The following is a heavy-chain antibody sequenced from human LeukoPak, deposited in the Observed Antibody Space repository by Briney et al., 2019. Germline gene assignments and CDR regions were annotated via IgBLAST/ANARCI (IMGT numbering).Heavy chain of an antibody. J-gene: IGHJ5*02. Sequence: SETLSLTCSVSGGSMNSYYWSWIRQPAGKGLEWIGRIYTTGTTNYNPSLRSRVTMSVDTSKSQFSLTLTSVTAAYTAVYFCARAGYTASHYWLDPWGHGMLVSVSS. CDR2: IYTTGTT. D-gene: IGHD5-18*01. CDR3: ARAGYTASHYWLDP. V-gene: IGHV4-4*07. CDR1: GGSMNSYY.